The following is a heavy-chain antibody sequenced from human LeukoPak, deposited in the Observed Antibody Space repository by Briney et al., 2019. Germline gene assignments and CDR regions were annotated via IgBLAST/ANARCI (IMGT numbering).Heavy chain of an antibody. Sequence: GGSLRLSCAASGFTFSSYGMSWVRQAPGKGLEWVSAIETGGASTYYADSVKGRFTISRDNSKNTLYLQMNSLRAEDTAVYYCARDHDYGDYGLDYWGQGTLVTVSS. CDR1: GFTFSSYG. CDR3: ARDHDYGDYGLDY. J-gene: IGHJ4*02. D-gene: IGHD4-17*01. CDR2: IETGGAST. V-gene: IGHV3-23*01.